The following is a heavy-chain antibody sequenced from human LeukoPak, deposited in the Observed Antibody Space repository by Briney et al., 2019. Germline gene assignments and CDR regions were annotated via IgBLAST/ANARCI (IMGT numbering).Heavy chain of an antibody. J-gene: IGHJ4*02. D-gene: IGHD6-6*01. CDR2: MNPNSGNT. CDR1: GYTFTNYD. CDR3: ARGRGQLVPLDY. Sequence: GASVKVSCKASGYTFTNYDINWVRQATGQGLEWMGWMNPNSGNTGYAQKFQARVTITRNTSISTAYMELSSLRSEDTAVYYCARGRGQLVPLDYWGQGTLVTVSS. V-gene: IGHV1-8*03.